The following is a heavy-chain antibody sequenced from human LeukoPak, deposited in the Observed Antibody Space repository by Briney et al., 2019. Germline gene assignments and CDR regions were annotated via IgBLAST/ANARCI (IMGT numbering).Heavy chain of an antibody. V-gene: IGHV3-21*01. CDR3: ARESYYYDSSGPHYYGMDV. CDR1: GFTFSSYS. D-gene: IGHD3-22*01. Sequence: GGSLRLSCAASGFTFSSYSMNWVRQAPGKGLEWVSSISSSSSYIYYADSVKGRFTTSRDNAKNSLYLQMNSLRAEDTAVYYCARESYYYDSSGPHYYGMDVWGQGTTVTVSS. CDR2: ISSSSSYI. J-gene: IGHJ6*02.